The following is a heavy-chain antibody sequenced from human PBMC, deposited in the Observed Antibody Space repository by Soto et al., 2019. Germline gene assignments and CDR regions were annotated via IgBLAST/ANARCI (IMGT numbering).Heavy chain of an antibody. Sequence: SGPTLVNPTQTLTLTCTFSGCSLSTSGVGVGWIRQPPGKALEWLALIYWNDDKRYSPSLKSRLTITKDTSKNQVVLTMTNMDPVDTATYYCAHAAYDYVWGSYRQESYYFDYWGQGTLVTVSS. CDR1: GCSLSTSGVG. J-gene: IGHJ4*02. D-gene: IGHD3-16*02. CDR2: IYWNDDK. V-gene: IGHV2-5*01. CDR3: AHAAYDYVWGSYRQESYYFDY.